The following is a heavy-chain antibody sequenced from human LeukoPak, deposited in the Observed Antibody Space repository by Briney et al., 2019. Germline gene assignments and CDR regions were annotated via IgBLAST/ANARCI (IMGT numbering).Heavy chain of an antibody. Sequence: SETLSLTCTVSASSISSNFHWAWIRQPPEKGLEWIGNIYHTGSTYYNPSLKSRVTISVDTSKNQFSLKLSSVTAADTAVYYCARGTSSWWEGPDYWGQGTLVTVSS. J-gene: IGHJ4*02. CDR1: ASSISSNFH. CDR2: IYHTGST. D-gene: IGHD6-13*01. CDR3: ARGTSSWWEGPDY. V-gene: IGHV4-38-2*02.